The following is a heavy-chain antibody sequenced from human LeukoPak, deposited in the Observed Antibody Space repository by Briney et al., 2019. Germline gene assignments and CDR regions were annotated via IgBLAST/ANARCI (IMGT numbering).Heavy chain of an antibody. CDR2: IYHSGST. CDR1: GGSINSSNW. J-gene: IGHJ4*02. CDR3: ARALKSGFGELSFDY. V-gene: IGHV4-4*02. D-gene: IGHD3-10*01. Sequence: SGTLSLTCAVSGGSINSSNWWSRVRQPPGKGLGWIGEIYHSGSTNYNPSLKSRVTISVDKSKNHFSLKLSSVTAADTAVYYCARALKSGFGELSFDYWGQGTLVTVSS.